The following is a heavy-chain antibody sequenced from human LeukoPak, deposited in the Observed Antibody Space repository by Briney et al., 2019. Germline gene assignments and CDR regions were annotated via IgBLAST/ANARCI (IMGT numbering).Heavy chain of an antibody. CDR3: ARHGPRDY. Sequence: SETLSLTCAVYGGSFSGYYWSWIRQPPGKGLEWIGEINHSGSTNYNPSLKSRVTISVDTSKNQFSLKLSSVTAADTAVYYCARHGPRDYWGQGTLVTVSS. V-gene: IGHV4-34*01. J-gene: IGHJ4*02. CDR2: INHSGST. D-gene: IGHD3/OR15-3a*01. CDR1: GGSFSGYY.